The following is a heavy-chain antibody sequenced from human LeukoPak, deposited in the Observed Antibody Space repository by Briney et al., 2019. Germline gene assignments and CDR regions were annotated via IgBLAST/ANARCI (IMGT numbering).Heavy chain of an antibody. CDR1: GYSFSSYW. D-gene: IGHD2-8*02. V-gene: IGHV5-10-1*01. CDR2: IDPGDSFT. J-gene: IGHJ4*02. Sequence: GESLKISCKGSGYSFSSYWISWVRQMPGKGLEWMGRIDPGDSFTKYRPSLEGRLTISADKHLNTVYLQWSSLKASDTAIYYCARDGGGVSSWVSHWGQGTLVTVSS. CDR3: ARDGGGVSSWVSH.